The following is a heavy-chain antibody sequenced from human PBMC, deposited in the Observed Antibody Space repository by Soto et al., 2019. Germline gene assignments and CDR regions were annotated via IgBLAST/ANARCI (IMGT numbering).Heavy chain of an antibody. D-gene: IGHD2-2*01. Sequence: PGGSLRLSCAASGFRFSSYAMSWVRQAPGKGLEWGSIISAGGDYTYYADSVKGRFTISRDNSKNTLYLQMNSLRAEDTAVHYCAKFGCSSTNCYVHHGLDVWGQGTPVTVSS. CDR1: GFRFSSYA. V-gene: IGHV3-23*01. CDR3: AKFGCSSTNCYVHHGLDV. CDR2: ISAGGDYT. J-gene: IGHJ6*02.